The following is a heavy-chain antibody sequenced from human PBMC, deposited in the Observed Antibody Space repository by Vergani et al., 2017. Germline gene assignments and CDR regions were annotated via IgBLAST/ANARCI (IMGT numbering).Heavy chain of an antibody. J-gene: IGHJ6*03. CDR3: ARVNTETNGHLYYYYYMDV. V-gene: IGHV4-34*01. CDR2: IDHTGRP. CDR1: GGSFTSYH. Sequence: QVQLQQWGAGLLKPSETLSLTCVVNGGSFTSYHWTWIRQSPGEGLEWVGDIDHTGRPDYNPSFKSRLTISVDKSRNQFSLTLNSVTATDTAIYFCARVNTETNGHLYYYYYMDVWGQGTAVTVS. D-gene: IGHD4-11*01.